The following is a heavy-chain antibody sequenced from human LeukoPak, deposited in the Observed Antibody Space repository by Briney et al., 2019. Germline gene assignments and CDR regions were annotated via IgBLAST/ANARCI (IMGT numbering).Heavy chain of an antibody. Sequence: PGGSLRLSCAASGFTFSSYAMSWVRQAPGKGLEWVSAISGSGGSTYYADSVKGRFTISRDNSDNTLYLQMNSLRDEDTAMYYCAKEGTAMASSYFDYWGQGTPITVSS. D-gene: IGHD5-18*01. J-gene: IGHJ4*02. CDR2: ISGSGGST. CDR3: AKEGTAMASSYFDY. CDR1: GFTFSSYA. V-gene: IGHV3-23*01.